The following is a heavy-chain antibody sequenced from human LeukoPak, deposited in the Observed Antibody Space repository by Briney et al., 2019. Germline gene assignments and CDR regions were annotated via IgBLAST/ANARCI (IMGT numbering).Heavy chain of an antibody. CDR3: VQTTGWPGFDY. D-gene: IGHD6-19*01. V-gene: IGHV4-4*09. CDR1: GVSISRFY. J-gene: IGHJ4*02. CDR2: IYNGVPT. Sequence: SETLSLICTTSGVSISRFYWSWVRQPPGKGLEWIGNIYNGVPTFFNPSLKSRVTIPVDTPKRQFSLQLASVTAADTAVYYCVQTTGWPGFDYWGQGILVTVSS.